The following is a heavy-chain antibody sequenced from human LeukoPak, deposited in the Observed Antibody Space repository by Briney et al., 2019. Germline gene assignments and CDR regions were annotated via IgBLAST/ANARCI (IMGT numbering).Heavy chain of an antibody. CDR3: AKASFHHAFDV. D-gene: IGHD6-6*01. Sequence: GGSLRLSCAASGFTFSSYAMSWVRQAPGKGLEWVSAISGSGGSTYYADSVKGRFTISRDNSKSTVSLQMNSLRAEDTAIYYCAKASFHHAFDVWGQGTMVIVSS. CDR2: ISGSGGST. CDR1: GFTFSSYA. J-gene: IGHJ3*01. V-gene: IGHV3-23*01.